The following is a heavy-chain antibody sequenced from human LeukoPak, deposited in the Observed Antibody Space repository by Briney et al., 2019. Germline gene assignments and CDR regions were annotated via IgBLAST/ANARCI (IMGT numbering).Heavy chain of an antibody. D-gene: IGHD1-26*01. CDR3: ARAVRSFHFDY. J-gene: IGHJ4*02. CDR1: GGSFSGYY. Sequence: PETLSLTCAVYGGSFSGYYWSWIRQPPGKGLEWIGEINHSGSTNYNPSLKSRVTISVDTSKNQFSLKLSSVTAADTAVYYCARAVRSFHFDYWGQGTLVTVSS. CDR2: INHSGST. V-gene: IGHV4-34*01.